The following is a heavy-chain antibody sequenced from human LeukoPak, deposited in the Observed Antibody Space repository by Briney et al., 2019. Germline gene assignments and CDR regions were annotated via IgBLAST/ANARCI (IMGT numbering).Heavy chain of an antibody. CDR3: AREDGYNSAWFDP. J-gene: IGHJ5*02. CDR2: IYTSGST. Sequence: SETLSLTCTVSGGSISSGSYYWSWIRQPAGKGLEWIGRIYTSGSTNCNPSLKSRVTISVDTSKNQFSLKLSSVTAADTAVYYCAREDGYNSAWFDPWGQGTLVTVSS. CDR1: GGSISSGSYY. D-gene: IGHD5-24*01. V-gene: IGHV4-61*02.